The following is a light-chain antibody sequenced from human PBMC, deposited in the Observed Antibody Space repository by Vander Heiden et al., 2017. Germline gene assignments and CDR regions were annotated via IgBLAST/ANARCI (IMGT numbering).Light chain of an antibody. CDR3: QQYGSSPA. V-gene: IGKV3-20*01. J-gene: IGKJ5*01. Sequence: DIVLTQSPGTLSLSPGSRATLPCRASQSVSSSYLAWYQQKPGQAPRLLIYGASSRATGIPDRFSGSGSGTDFTLTLSRLAPEDFAVYYCQQYGSSPAFGQGTRLEIK. CDR2: GAS. CDR1: QSVSSSY.